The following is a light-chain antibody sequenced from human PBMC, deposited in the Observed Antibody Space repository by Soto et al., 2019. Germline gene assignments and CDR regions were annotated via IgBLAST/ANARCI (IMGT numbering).Light chain of an antibody. CDR3: QRYDSFRT. CDR1: QSVRSNF. Sequence: DIVFTQSPCTLSLSPGEGATLSCRASQSVRSNFLAWYQQKPGQAPRLLIYGASNRATGIPDSFSGSGSGTDFTLTITRLEPEDFAMYYCQRYDSFRTFGQGTKVDIK. J-gene: IGKJ1*01. V-gene: IGKV3-20*01. CDR2: GAS.